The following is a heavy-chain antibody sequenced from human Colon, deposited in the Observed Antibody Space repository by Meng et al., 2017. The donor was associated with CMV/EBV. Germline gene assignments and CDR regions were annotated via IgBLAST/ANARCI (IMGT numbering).Heavy chain of an antibody. D-gene: IGHD4/OR15-4a*01. CDR2: IYSSGST. CDR3: AKGRARNDYWFDP. V-gene: IGHV4-59*01. J-gene: IGHJ5*02. CDR1: GDSISNYY. Sequence: QLQESGPGLWKPSETLSLTCTVSGDSISNYYWSWIRQSPGKGLEWIGYIYSSGSTNYNPSLKSRVTISIDTSKNQFSLKLTSVTAADTAVYYCAKGRARNDYWFDPWGQGTLVTVSS.